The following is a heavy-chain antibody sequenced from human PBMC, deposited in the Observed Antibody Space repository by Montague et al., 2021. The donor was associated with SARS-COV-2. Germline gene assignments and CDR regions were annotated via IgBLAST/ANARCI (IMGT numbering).Heavy chain of an antibody. CDR2: IYYSGST. V-gene: IGHV4-39*01. J-gene: IGHJ6*02. Sequence: SETLSLTCTVSGGSISSSSYYWGWIRQPLGKGLEWIGSIYYSGSTYYNPSLKSRVTISVDTSKNQFSLKLSSVTAADTAVYYCARQDDILTGYYYYGMVVWGQGTTVTVSS. CDR1: GGSISSSSYY. D-gene: IGHD3-9*01. CDR3: ARQDDILTGYYYYGMVV.